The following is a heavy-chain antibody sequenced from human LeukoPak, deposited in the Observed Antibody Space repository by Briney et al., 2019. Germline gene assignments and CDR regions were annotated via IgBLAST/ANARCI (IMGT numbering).Heavy chain of an antibody. CDR2: IIPILGIA. Sequence: SVKVSCKASGGTFSSYAISWVRQAPGQGLEWMGRIIPILGIANYAQKFQGRVTITADKSTSTAYMELSSLRSEDTAVYYCAREGGGVYCSSTSCASDWDYWGQGTLVTVSS. V-gene: IGHV1-69*04. J-gene: IGHJ4*02. CDR1: GGTFSSYA. D-gene: IGHD2-2*01. CDR3: AREGGGVYCSSTSCASDWDY.